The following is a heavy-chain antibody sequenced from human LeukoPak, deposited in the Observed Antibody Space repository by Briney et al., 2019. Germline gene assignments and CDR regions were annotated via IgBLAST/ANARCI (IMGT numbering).Heavy chain of an antibody. CDR1: GFTFSSYA. CDR3: ARDRGSSSPTDFDY. V-gene: IGHV3-23*01. Sequence: GGSLRLSCAASGFTFSSYAMSWVRQAPGKGLEWVSAISGSGGSTYYADSVKGRFTISRDNAKNSLYLQMNSLRAEDTAVYYCARDRGSSSPTDFDYWGQGTLVTVSS. J-gene: IGHJ4*02. CDR2: ISGSGGST. D-gene: IGHD6-13*01.